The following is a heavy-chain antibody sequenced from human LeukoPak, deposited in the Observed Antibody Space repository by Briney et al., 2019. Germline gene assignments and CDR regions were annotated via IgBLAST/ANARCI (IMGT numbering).Heavy chain of an antibody. CDR1: GYTFTSYD. CDR3: ARGISRINPLGY. J-gene: IGHJ4*02. D-gene: IGHD2-15*01. CDR2: MNPNSGNT. V-gene: IGHV1-8*03. Sequence: ASVKVSCKASGYTFTSYDINWVRQATGQGLEWMGWMNPNSGNTGYAQKFQGRVTITRNTSISTAYMELSSLRSEDTAVYYCARGISRINPLGYWGQGTLVTVSS.